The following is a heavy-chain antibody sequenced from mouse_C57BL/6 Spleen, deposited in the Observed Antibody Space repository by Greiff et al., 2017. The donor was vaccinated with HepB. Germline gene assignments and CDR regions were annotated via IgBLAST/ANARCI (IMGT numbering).Heavy chain of an antibody. V-gene: IGHV1-20*01. Sequence: EVQLVESGPELVKPGDSVKISCKASGYSFTGYFMNWVMQSHGKSLEWIGRINPYNGDTFYNQKFKGKATLTVDKSSSTAHMELRSLTSEDSAVYYCARGGTFDYWGQGTTLTVSS. CDR2: INPYNGDT. J-gene: IGHJ2*01. CDR1: GYSFTGYF. CDR3: ARGGTFDY. D-gene: IGHD3-3*01.